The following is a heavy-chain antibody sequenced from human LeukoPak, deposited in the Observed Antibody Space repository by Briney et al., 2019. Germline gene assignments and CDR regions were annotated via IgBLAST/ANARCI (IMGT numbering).Heavy chain of an antibody. V-gene: IGHV6-1*01. Sequence: SQTLSLTCAISGDSVSSNSAAWNWIRQSPSRGLEWLGSTYYRSKWYNDYAVSVKSRITINPDTSKNQFSLQLNSVTPEDTAVYYCAREDRTGDRVFDDAFDIWGQGTMVTVSS. CDR1: GDSVSSNSAA. CDR2: TYYRSKWYN. J-gene: IGHJ3*02. D-gene: IGHD7-27*01. CDR3: AREDRTGDRVFDDAFDI.